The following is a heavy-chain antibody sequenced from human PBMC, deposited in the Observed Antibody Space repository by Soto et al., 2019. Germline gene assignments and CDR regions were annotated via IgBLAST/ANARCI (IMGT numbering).Heavy chain of an antibody. V-gene: IGHV3-23*03. CDR1: GFTFSDYT. J-gene: IGHJ4*02. Sequence: EVQLLESGGGLVQPGGSLTLSCAASGFTFSDYTMSWVRQAPGKVLECISVILADYNTYYTDSVRGRFTISRDNSKNTLYLEMNSLRAEDTAVYYCARITNGYFGYWGQGALVTVSS. CDR2: ILADYNT. CDR3: ARITNGYFGY. D-gene: IGHD1-20*01.